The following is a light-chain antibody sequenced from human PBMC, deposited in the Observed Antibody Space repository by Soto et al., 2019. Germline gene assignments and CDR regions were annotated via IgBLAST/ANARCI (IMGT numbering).Light chain of an antibody. Sequence: DIQMTQSPSSLSASVGDRVTITCRTSQTINNYLNWYRQKPGRVPEVLIYGASILQPGVSSRFTGSASRTYFTLTLSRLQPEDFATYYWQQVYDFPHTFGQGTKVEV. CDR2: GAS. V-gene: IGKV1-39*01. CDR3: QQVYDFPHT. J-gene: IGKJ2*01. CDR1: QTINNY.